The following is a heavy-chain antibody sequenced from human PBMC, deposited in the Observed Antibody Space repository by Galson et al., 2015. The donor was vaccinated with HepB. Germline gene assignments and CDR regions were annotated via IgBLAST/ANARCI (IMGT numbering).Heavy chain of an antibody. J-gene: IGHJ4*02. V-gene: IGHV1-18*04. CDR3: AIERGGAWPTNFDK. CDR2: ISAYNGNT. Sequence: SVKVSCKASGYTFTSYGISWVRQAPGQGLEWMGWISAYNGNTNYAQKLQGRVTMTTDTSTSTAYMELRSLRSDDTAVYYCAIERGGAWPTNFDKWGQGTLVTVSS. CDR1: GYTFTSYG. D-gene: IGHD1-1*01.